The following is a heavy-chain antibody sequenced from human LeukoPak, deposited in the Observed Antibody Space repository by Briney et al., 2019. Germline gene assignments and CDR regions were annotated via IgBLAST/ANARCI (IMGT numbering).Heavy chain of an antibody. D-gene: IGHD3-3*01. J-gene: IGHJ5*02. V-gene: IGHV4-59*08. CDR1: GGSISSYY. CDR3: ARRDKSGNWFDP. CDR2: IYYSGST. Sequence: PETLSLTCTVSGGSISSYYWSWIRQPPGKGLEWIGYIYYSGSTNYNPSLKSRVTISVDTSKNQFSLKLSSVTAADTAVYYCARRDKSGNWFDPWGQGTLVTVSS.